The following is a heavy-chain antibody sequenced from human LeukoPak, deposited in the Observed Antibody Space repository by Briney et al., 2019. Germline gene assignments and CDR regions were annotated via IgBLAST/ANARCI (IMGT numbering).Heavy chain of an antibody. CDR3: AKDLKSWELPNY. CDR1: GFTLSSYA. J-gene: IGHJ4*02. Sequence: GGSLRLSCAPSGFTLSSYAMSWVRQAPEKGLEWVSAISGSGGSTYYADSVKGRFTISRDNSKNTLYLQMNSLRAEDTAVYYCAKDLKSWELPNYWGQGTLVTVSS. V-gene: IGHV3-23*01. CDR2: ISGSGGST. D-gene: IGHD1-26*01.